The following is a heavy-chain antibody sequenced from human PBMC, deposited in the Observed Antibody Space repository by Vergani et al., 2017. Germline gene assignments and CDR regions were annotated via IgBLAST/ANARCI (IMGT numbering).Heavy chain of an antibody. Sequence: QVQLQQWGAGLLKPSETLSLTCAVYGGSFSGYYWSWIRQPPGKGLEWIGEINHSGSTNYNPSLKSRVTISVDTSKNQFSLKLRPVTAADPAVYYCARGDSSGWYGYWSQGTLVTVSS. CDR3: ARGDSSGWYGY. CDR1: GGSFSGYY. CDR2: INHSGST. J-gene: IGHJ4*02. V-gene: IGHV4-34*01. D-gene: IGHD6-19*01.